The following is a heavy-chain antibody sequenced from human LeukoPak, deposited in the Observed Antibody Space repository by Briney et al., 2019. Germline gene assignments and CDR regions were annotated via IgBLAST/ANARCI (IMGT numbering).Heavy chain of an antibody. CDR2: IISYNGKT. V-gene: IGHV1-18*04. J-gene: IGHJ6*03. CDR3: ARLGLPYYYYYMDV. D-gene: IGHD1-7*01. CDR1: GYTFTNYG. Sequence: GASVNVSSTTSGYTFTNYGINWVRQAPGQGLEWMGWIISYNGKTNYAQKLQGRITMTTDTSTSTAYMELRSLRSDDTAVYYCARLGLPYYYYYMDVWGKGTTVTVSS.